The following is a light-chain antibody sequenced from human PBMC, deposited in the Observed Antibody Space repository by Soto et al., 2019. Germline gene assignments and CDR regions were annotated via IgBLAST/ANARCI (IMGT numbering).Light chain of an antibody. CDR1: QNVGTW. Sequence: IQMTQSTSTLSASVGERVTINCRASQNVGTWLAWYQQKPGKTPNLLLYKVSNLERGVPPRFSGSGSGTTFTLTISSLQPADLATYYCQQNNRFPWTFGQGAKVEIK. J-gene: IGKJ1*01. CDR2: KVS. V-gene: IGKV1-5*03. CDR3: QQNNRFPWT.